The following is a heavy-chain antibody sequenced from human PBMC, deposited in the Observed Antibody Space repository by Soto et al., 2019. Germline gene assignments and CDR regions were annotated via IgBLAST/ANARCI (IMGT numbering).Heavy chain of an antibody. CDR1: GGSISSSSFY. D-gene: IGHD4-17*01. CDR3: ARLVTKLRYPGFDY. J-gene: IGHJ4*02. Sequence: SETLSLTCTVSGGSISSSSFYWGWIRQPQGKGLEWIGSIYYSGSTSYNPSPKSRVTISVDTSKNQFSLKLSSVTAADTAVYYCARLVTKLRYPGFDYWGQGTLVTVSS. V-gene: IGHV4-39*01. CDR2: IYYSGST.